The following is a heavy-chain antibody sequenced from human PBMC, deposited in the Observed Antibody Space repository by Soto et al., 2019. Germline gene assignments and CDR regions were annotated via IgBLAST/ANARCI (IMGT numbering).Heavy chain of an antibody. Sequence: GSLRLSCAASGFTFSRFELHWVRQAPGKGLEWISYISSSVSTAYYASSVEGRFTISRDNANNSVYLQMDSLRAEDTALYYCTRAAWFPYLSFYWGQGALVTVSS. CDR3: TRAAWFPYLSFY. CDR1: GFTFSRFE. J-gene: IGHJ4*02. CDR2: ISSSVSTA. V-gene: IGHV3-48*03. D-gene: IGHD3-10*01.